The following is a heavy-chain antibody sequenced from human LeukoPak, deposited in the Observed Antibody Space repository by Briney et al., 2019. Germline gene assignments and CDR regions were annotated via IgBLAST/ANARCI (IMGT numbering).Heavy chain of an antibody. CDR1: GFTFSSYA. CDR3: ANAGYSGYVPI. CDR2: ISGSGGST. J-gene: IGHJ3*02. D-gene: IGHD5-12*01. Sequence: GGSLRLSCSASGFTFSSYAMSWVRQAPGKGLEWVSAISGSGGSTYYADSVKGRFTISRDNSKNTLYLQMNSLRAEDTVVYYCANAGYSGYVPIWGQGTMVTVSS. V-gene: IGHV3-23*01.